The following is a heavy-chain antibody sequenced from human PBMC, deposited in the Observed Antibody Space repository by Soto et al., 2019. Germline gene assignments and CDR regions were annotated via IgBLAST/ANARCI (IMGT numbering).Heavy chain of an antibody. V-gene: IGHV1-69*05. CDR3: ARDPGIAAAVRSHGATFDY. J-gene: IGHJ4*02. D-gene: IGHD6-13*01. CDR2: IIPIFGTA. Sequence: GASVKVSCKASGGTFSSYAISWVRQAPGQGLEWMGGIIPIFGTANYAQKLQGRVTMTTDTSTSTAYMELRSLRSDDTAVYYCARDPGIAAAVRSHGATFDYWGQGTLVTVSS. CDR1: GGTFSSYA.